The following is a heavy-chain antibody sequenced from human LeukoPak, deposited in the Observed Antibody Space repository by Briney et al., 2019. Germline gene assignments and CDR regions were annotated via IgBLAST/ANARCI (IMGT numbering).Heavy chain of an antibody. CDR1: GYTFSSYS. V-gene: IGHV3-21*01. D-gene: IGHD3-22*01. J-gene: IGHJ4*02. CDR2: ISVRSNYI. Sequence: PGRSLRLSCLASGYTFSSYSINWVRQAPGKGLEWVSSISVRSNYIYYADSVRGRFRISRDDARDSLYLQMNSLRAEDTAVYYCVRLRRNSDTSGFYYYYDFWGQGTLGTVSS. CDR3: VRLRRNSDTSGFYYYYDF.